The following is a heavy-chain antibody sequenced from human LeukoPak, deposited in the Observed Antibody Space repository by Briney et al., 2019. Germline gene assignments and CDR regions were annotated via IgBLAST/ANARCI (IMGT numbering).Heavy chain of an antibody. CDR2: IYPGDSDT. D-gene: IGHD2-2*01. CDR1: GYSFTSYW. J-gene: IGHJ5*02. CDR3: ARSLGYCSSTSCYNNWFDP. V-gene: IGHV5-51*01. Sequence: GESLKISCKGSGYSFTSYWIGWVRQMPGKGLEWMGIIYPGDSDTRYSPSFQGQVTISADKSISTAYLQWSSLKAPDTAMYYCARSLGYCSSTSCYNNWFDPWGQGTLVTVSS.